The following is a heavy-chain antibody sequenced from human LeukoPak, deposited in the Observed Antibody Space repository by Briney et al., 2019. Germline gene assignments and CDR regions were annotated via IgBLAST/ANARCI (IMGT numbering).Heavy chain of an antibody. D-gene: IGHD3-22*01. Sequence: SETLSLTCTVSRGSISSSGYSWGWIRQPPGKGLEWIGTIYYSGSTYYNSSLESRVTMSVDTSKNQFSLKLSSVTAADTAVYYCARQRGYHYDSATNRFSDLWGQGTRVTVSS. J-gene: IGHJ5*02. CDR1: RGSISSSGYS. CDR2: IYYSGST. CDR3: ARQRGYHYDSATNRFSDL. V-gene: IGHV4-39*01.